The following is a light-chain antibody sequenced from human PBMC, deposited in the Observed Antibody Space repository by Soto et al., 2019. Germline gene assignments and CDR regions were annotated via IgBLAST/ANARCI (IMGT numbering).Light chain of an antibody. V-gene: IGKV1-5*03. Sequence: DIQMTQSPSTLSASVGDRVTITCRASQSIDINLAWYQQKPGKAPNLLIYKASSLESGVPSRFSGSGSGTEFTLTISSLQPDDFATYYCQQANNFPITFGHGTRLEIK. CDR2: KAS. CDR3: QQANNFPIT. CDR1: QSIDIN. J-gene: IGKJ5*01.